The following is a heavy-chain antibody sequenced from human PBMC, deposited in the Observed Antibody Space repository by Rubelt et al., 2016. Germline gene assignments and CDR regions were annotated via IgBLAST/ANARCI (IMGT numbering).Heavy chain of an antibody. D-gene: IGHD2-8*01. CDR1: GYTFTTYG. J-gene: IGHJ4*02. V-gene: IGHV1-18*01. CDR3: ARAQRIRLLMVYAPTFDY. CDR2: ISTYNGNT. Sequence: QVQLVQSGAEVKKPGASVKVSCKASGYTFTTYGISWVRQAPGQGLEWMGWISTYNGNTNYAQKFQGRVTITRDTSASTAYMELSSLRSEDTAVYYCARAQRIRLLMVYAPTFDYWGQGTLVTVSS.